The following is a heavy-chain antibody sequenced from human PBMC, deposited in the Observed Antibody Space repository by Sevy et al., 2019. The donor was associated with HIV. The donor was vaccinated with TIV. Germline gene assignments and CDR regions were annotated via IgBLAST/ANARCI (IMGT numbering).Heavy chain of an antibody. CDR3: ARDLATAGNGLDV. CDR1: GFTFFAYT. D-gene: IGHD3-3*02. V-gene: IGHV3-30-3*01. Sequence: GGSLRLSCAASGFTFFAYTMHWVRQAPGKGLEWVALISYDINNKYYADSVKNRFTISRDNSKNTLYLQMISLRPEDTAMYYCARDLATAGNGLDVWGHGTTVTVSS. CDR2: ISYDINNK. J-gene: IGHJ6*02.